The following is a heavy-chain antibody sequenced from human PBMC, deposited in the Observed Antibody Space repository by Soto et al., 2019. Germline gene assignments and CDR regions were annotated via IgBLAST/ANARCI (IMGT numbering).Heavy chain of an antibody. D-gene: IGHD3-3*01. Sequence: SETLSLTCVVSDGSISTYDWWTWVSQPPGKGLEWIGKMFHSGGADYSPSLKSRVTISADSSKNHFSLRLTAVTAADTAVYYCATGNVDSMLEYWGQGTQVTVSS. CDR1: DGSISTYDW. V-gene: IGHV4-4*02. CDR3: ATGNVDSMLEY. J-gene: IGHJ4*02. CDR2: MFHSGGA.